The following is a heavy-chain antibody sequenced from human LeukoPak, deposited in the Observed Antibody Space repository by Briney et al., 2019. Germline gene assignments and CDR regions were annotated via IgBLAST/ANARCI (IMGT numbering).Heavy chain of an antibody. J-gene: IGHJ4*02. D-gene: IGHD1-7*01. V-gene: IGHV1-2*02. CDR1: GYTFSAYY. Sequence: ASVKVSFKASGYTFSAYYIHWVRQAPGHGLEWMGWINPNNGDTVYAQRFQGRVTMTRGTSISTAYMELTGLSFDDTAVYYCARFLFGTKFYFDFWGQGTLVTVSS. CDR3: ARFLFGTKFYFDF. CDR2: INPNNGDT.